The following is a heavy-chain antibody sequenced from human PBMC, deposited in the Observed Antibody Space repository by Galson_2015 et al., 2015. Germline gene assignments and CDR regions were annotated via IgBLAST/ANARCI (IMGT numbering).Heavy chain of an antibody. D-gene: IGHD3-16*01. CDR2: ISSSSSYI. J-gene: IGHJ6*02. Sequence: SLRLSCAASGFTFSSYSMNWVRQAPGKGLEWVSSISSSSSYIYYADSVKGRFTISRDNAKNSLYLQMNSLRAEDTAVYYCARGPRGINYYGMDVWGQGTTVTVSS. CDR1: GFTFSSYS. CDR3: ARGPRGINYYGMDV. V-gene: IGHV3-21*01.